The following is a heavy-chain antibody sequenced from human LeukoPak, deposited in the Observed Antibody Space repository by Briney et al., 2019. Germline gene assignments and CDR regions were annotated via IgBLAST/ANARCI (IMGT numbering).Heavy chain of an antibody. J-gene: IGHJ4*02. V-gene: IGHV4-34*01. CDR3: ARARRGCGWPFDY. D-gene: IGHD6-19*01. Sequence: PSETLSLTCAVYGASFSGYYWSWIRQPPGKGLEWIGEINHSGSTNYNPSLKSRVAISVDTSKNQFSLKLSSVTAADTAVYYCARARRGCGWPFDYWGQGTLVTVSS. CDR2: INHSGST. CDR1: GASFSGYY.